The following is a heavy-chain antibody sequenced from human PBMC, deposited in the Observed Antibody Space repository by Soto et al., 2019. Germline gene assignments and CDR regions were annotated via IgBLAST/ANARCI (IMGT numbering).Heavy chain of an antibody. CDR1: GGSISSSYW. Sequence: QVQLQESGPGLVKPSGTLSLTCAVSGGSISSSYWWSWVRQPPGKGLAWIGEIYHSGSTNYNTSLKSRVTISVDKSKNQFSLKVTSVTAADTAVYYCARVSGSYYYGMDVWGQGTTVTVSS. J-gene: IGHJ6*02. CDR2: IYHSGST. V-gene: IGHV4-4*02. CDR3: ARVSGSYYYGMDV.